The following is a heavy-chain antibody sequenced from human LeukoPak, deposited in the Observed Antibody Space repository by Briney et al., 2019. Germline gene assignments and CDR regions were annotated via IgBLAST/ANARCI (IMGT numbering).Heavy chain of an antibody. CDR3: ARGATVTTDYFDY. D-gene: IGHD4-11*01. CDR1: GFTVSSNY. CDR2: IYSGGST. Sequence: GGSLRLSCAASGFTVSSNYMSWVRQAPGKGLEWVSVIYSGGSTYYADSVKGRFTISRDNSKNTLYLQMNSLRAEDTAVYYCARGATVTTDYFDYWGQGTLVTVSS. V-gene: IGHV3-66*01. J-gene: IGHJ4*02.